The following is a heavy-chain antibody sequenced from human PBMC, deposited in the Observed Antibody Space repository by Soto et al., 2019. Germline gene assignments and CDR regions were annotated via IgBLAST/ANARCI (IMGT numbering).Heavy chain of an antibody. CDR3: ARDPYTSSSSSNQFDY. D-gene: IGHD6-6*01. CDR2: ISYDGSNK. Sequence: GGSLRLSCAASGFTFSSYAMHWVRQAPGKGLEWVAVISYDGSNKYYADSVKGRFTISRDNSKNTLYLQMNSLRAEDTAVYYCARDPYTSSSSSNQFDYWGQGPLVTVYS. J-gene: IGHJ4*02. V-gene: IGHV3-30-3*01. CDR1: GFTFSSYA.